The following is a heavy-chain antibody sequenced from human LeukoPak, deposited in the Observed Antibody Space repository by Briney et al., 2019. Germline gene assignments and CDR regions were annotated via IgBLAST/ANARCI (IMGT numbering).Heavy chain of an antibody. CDR1: GFTFSSYA. Sequence: GGSLRLSCAASGFTFSSYAMSWVRQAPGKGLEWVGRIKSKTDGGTTDYAAPVKGRFTISRDDSKNTLYLQMNSLKTEDTAVYYCNGDGLPGVDYWGQGTLVTVSS. J-gene: IGHJ4*02. D-gene: IGHD5-12*01. CDR2: IKSKTDGGTT. V-gene: IGHV3-15*01. CDR3: NGDGLPGVDY.